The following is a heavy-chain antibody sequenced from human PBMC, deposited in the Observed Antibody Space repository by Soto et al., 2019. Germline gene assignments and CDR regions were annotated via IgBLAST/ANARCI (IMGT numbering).Heavy chain of an antibody. CDR3: ARVGRKPSANWDAFAF. D-gene: IGHD1-1*01. CDR2: ISADGANT. CDR1: GYSFHSFG. V-gene: IGHV1-18*01. Sequence: QGHLVQSGAEVKKPGASVKVSCKTAGYSFHSFGISWVRQAPGQGLEWLGWISADGANTNYAQKFQDRVTMTTETPTAPAYLELGSLTSDDTAVYFCARVGRKPSANWDAFAFWGQGTMVTVSS. J-gene: IGHJ3*01.